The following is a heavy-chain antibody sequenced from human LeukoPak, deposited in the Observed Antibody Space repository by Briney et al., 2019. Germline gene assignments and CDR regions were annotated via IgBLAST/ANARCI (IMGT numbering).Heavy chain of an antibody. CDR1: GFTFSSYS. CDR3: ARDITIAAAGTPYFDY. J-gene: IGHJ4*02. Sequence: GGSLRLSCAASGFTFSSYSMNWVRQAPGKGLEWVSSISSSSSYIYYADSVKGRLTISRDNAKNSLYLQMNSLRAEDTAVYYCARDITIAAAGTPYFDYWGQGTLVTVSS. D-gene: IGHD6-13*01. V-gene: IGHV3-21*01. CDR2: ISSSSSYI.